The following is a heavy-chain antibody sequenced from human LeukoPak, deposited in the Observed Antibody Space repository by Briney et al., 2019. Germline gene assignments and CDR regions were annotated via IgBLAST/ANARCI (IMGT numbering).Heavy chain of an antibody. Sequence: SETLSLTCNVSGGSISSSTFYWSWIRQPPGKGLEYIGSFYYGGNIHYNPPLKSRVTISVDASKNHLSLKLSSVTAADTAVYYCASNRGSGYDYWGQGTLVTVSS. J-gene: IGHJ4*02. CDR1: GGSISSSTFY. CDR3: ASNRGSGYDY. D-gene: IGHD6-19*01. CDR2: FYYGGNI. V-gene: IGHV4-39*07.